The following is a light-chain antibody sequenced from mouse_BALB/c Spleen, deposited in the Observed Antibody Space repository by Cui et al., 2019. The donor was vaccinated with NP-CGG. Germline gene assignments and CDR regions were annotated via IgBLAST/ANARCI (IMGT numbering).Light chain of an antibody. V-gene: IGLV1*01. CDR3: ALWYSNHWV. CDR2: GTN. CDR1: TGAVTTSNY. J-gene: IGLJ1*01. Sequence: QAFLLQESASTTSPGETVTLTCRSSTGAVTTSNYANWVQENPDHLFTGLIGGTNNRAPGVPARFSGSLIGDKAALTITGAQTEDEAIYFCALWYSNHWVFGGGTKLTVL.